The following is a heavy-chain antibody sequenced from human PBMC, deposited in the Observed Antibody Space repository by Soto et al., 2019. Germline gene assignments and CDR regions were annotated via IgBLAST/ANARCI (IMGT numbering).Heavy chain of an antibody. CDR2: INPSTGTT. CDR3: ARGNGFGVVLK. CDR1: GYTFTSYY. V-gene: IGHV1-46*01. J-gene: IGHJ4*02. D-gene: IGHD3-3*01. Sequence: GASVKVSCKASGYTFTSYYLHWVRQAPGQGLEWMGIINPSTGTTNYAQKFQGRVTMTRDTSTSTVSMELNSLRSEDTAVYFCARGNGFGVVLKWGQGSLVTVSS.